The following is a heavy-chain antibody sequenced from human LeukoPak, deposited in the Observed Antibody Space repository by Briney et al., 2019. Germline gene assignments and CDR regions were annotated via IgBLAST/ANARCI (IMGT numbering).Heavy chain of an antibody. Sequence: PGGSLRLSCVASGFTFDDYGMSWVRQAPGKGLEWVSGINWNGGSTGYADSVKGRFTIARDNAKNSLYLQMNSLRAEDTALYYCARDGKVSGDDAFDIWGQGTMVTVSS. J-gene: IGHJ3*02. D-gene: IGHD3-10*01. CDR3: ARDGKVSGDDAFDI. CDR1: GFTFDDYG. V-gene: IGHV3-20*04. CDR2: INWNGGST.